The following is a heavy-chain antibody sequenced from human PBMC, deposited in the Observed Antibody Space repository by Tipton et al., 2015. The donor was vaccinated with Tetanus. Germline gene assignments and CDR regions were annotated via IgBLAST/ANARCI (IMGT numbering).Heavy chain of an antibody. CDR1: DYSISTGYY. CDR3: ARLSIASTGTYGLTYYYGFDV. D-gene: IGHD6-13*01. J-gene: IGHJ6*02. V-gene: IGHV4-38-2*01. Sequence: TLSLTCSVTDYSISTGYYWGWIRQPPGKGLEWIGSIFHRGSTYYNASLKSRVTISVDTSKNQFSLKLSSVTAADTAVYYCARLSIASTGTYGLTYYYGFDVWGPGTTVTVPS. CDR2: IFHRGST.